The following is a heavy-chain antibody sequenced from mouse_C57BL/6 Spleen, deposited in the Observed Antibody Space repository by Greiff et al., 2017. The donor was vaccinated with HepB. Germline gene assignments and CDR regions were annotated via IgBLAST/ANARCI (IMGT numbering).Heavy chain of an antibody. CDR3: ATAGYGYDAAMDY. V-gene: IGHV1-52*01. J-gene: IGHJ4*01. D-gene: IGHD2-2*01. CDR2: IDPSDSET. CDR1: GYTFTSYW. Sequence: QVQLQQPGAELVRPGSSVKLSCKASGYTFTSYWMHWVKQRPIQGLEWIGNIDPSDSETHYNQKFKDKATLTVDKSSSTAYMQLSSLTSEDSAVYYCATAGYGYDAAMDYWGQGTSVTVSS.